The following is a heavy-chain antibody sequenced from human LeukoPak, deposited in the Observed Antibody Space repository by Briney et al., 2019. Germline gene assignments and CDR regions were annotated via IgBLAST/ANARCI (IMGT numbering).Heavy chain of an antibody. Sequence: GRSLRLSRAVFGFTFSSYGMHWVRQAPGKGLEWVAAISHDGDNKYHADSVKGRFTISRDDSRNTLYLQMNSLRTEDTAVYHCAKVDSFNSGWLDYWGQGTLVTVSS. CDR3: AKVDSFNSGWLDY. D-gene: IGHD5-12*01. J-gene: IGHJ4*02. CDR2: ISHDGDNK. CDR1: GFTFSSYG. V-gene: IGHV3-30*18.